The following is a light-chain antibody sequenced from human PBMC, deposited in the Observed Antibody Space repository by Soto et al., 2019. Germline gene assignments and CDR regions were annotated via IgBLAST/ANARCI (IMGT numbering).Light chain of an antibody. V-gene: IGLV2-14*01. J-gene: IGLJ2*01. CDR1: SSDVGGYNY. CDR3: SSYTSSIS. CDR2: DVT. Sequence: QSVLTQPASVSGSPGQSITISCTGTSSDVGGYNYVSWYQQHPGKAPKLMIYDVTTRPSGVSNRFSGSKSGNTASLTISGLQDEDEADYYCSSYTSSISFGGGTQLTVL.